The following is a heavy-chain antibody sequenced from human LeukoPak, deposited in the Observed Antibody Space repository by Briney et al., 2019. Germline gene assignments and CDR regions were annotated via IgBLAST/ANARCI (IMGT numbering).Heavy chain of an antibody. CDR1: GGSFSGYY. J-gene: IGHJ4*02. CDR2: INHSGST. Sequence: SETLSLTCAVYGGSFSGYYWSWIRQPPGKGLEWIGEINHSGSTNYNPSPKSRVTISVDTSKNQFSLKLSSVTAADTAVYYCARTYYYGSGSYYNPRGYFDYWDQGTLVTVSS. D-gene: IGHD3-10*01. V-gene: IGHV4-34*01. CDR3: ARTYYYGSGSYYNPRGYFDY.